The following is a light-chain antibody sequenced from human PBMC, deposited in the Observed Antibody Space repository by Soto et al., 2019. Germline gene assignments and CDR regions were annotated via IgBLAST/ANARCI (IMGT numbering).Light chain of an antibody. Sequence: IVMTQSPLSLPVTPGEPASISCRSSQNLLHSDGFNYLDWYLQKPGQSPQLLIFLGSYRASGVPDRFSGSGSGTDFALRISRVEAEDVGVYYCMQAIQTRTLGPGTKVDIK. J-gene: IGKJ1*01. CDR1: QNLLHSDGFNY. CDR2: LGS. V-gene: IGKV2-28*01. CDR3: MQAIQTRT.